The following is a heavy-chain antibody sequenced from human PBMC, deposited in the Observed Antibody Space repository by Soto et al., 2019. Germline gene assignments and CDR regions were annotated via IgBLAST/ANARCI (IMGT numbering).Heavy chain of an antibody. D-gene: IGHD3-3*01. CDR2: ISYDGSNK. J-gene: IGHJ6*02. Sequence: GGSLRLSCAASGFTFSSYGMHWVRQAPGKGLEWVAVISYDGSNKYYADSVKGRFTISRDNSKNTLYLQMNSLRAEDTAVYYCARGYDFWSGYYYPYGMDVWGQGTTVTISS. V-gene: IGHV3-30*03. CDR1: GFTFSSYG. CDR3: ARGYDFWSGYYYPYGMDV.